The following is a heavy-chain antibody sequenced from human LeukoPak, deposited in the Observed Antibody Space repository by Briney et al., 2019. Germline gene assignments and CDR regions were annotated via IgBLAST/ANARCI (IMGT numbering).Heavy chain of an antibody. CDR3: ARHPLVSSGYPPVVDYYYYYMDV. CDR2: IYYSGST. V-gene: IGHV4-39*01. J-gene: IGHJ6*03. CDR1: GGSISSSSYY. D-gene: IGHD3-22*01. Sequence: SETLSLTWTVSGGSISSSSYYWGWIRQPPGKGLEWIGSIYYSGSTYYNPSLKSRVTISVDTSKNQFSLKLSSVTAADTAVYYCARHPLVSSGYPPVVDYYYYYMDVWGKGTTVTVSS.